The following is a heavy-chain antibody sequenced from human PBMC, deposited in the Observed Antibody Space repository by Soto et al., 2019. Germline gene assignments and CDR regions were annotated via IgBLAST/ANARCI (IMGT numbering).Heavy chain of an antibody. J-gene: IGHJ4*02. CDR2: IIPIFGTA. V-gene: IGHV1-69*12. Sequence: QVQLVQSGAEVKKPGSSVKVSCKASGGTFSSYAISWVRQAPGQGLEWMGGIIPIFGTANYARKFQGRVTITDEDSTSRAYMELGSLISEDTAVYYCARSYGGYDEIDYWGQGTLVTVSS. CDR1: GGTFSSYA. CDR3: ARSYGGYDEIDY. D-gene: IGHD5-12*01.